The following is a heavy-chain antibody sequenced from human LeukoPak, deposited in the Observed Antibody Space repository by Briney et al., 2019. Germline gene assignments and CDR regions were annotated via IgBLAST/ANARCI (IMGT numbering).Heavy chain of an antibody. Sequence: PGGSLRLSCAASGFTFSSYSMNWVRQAPGKGLERVSYISSSSNTIYYADSVKGRFTISRDNAKNSLYLQMNSLRAEDTAVYYCAREITFGGHGYWGQGTLVTVSS. J-gene: IGHJ4*02. V-gene: IGHV3-48*01. CDR2: ISSSSNTI. D-gene: IGHD3-16*01. CDR3: AREITFGGHGY. CDR1: GFTFSSYS.